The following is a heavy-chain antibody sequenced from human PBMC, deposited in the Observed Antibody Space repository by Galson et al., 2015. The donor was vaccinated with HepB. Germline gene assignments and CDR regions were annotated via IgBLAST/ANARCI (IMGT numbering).Heavy chain of an antibody. CDR3: ASWGGGYCSGGSCYSVVGPDY. CDR1: GFTFSSYS. D-gene: IGHD2-15*01. CDR2: ISSSSSYI. V-gene: IGHV3-21*01. Sequence: SLRLSCAASGFTFSSYSMNWVRRAPGKGLEWVSSISSSSSYIYYADSVKGRFTISRDNAKNSLYLQMNSLRAEDTAVYYCASWGGGYCSGGSCYSVVGPDYWGQGTLVTVSS. J-gene: IGHJ4*02.